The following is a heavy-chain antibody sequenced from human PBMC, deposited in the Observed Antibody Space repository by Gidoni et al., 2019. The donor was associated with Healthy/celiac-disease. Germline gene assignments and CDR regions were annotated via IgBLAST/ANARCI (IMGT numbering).Heavy chain of an antibody. V-gene: IGHV3-43*02. Sequence: EVQLVESGGGVVQPGGSLRISVAASGFTFDDYAMHWVRQAPGKGLEWVSLISGDGGSTYYADSLKGRFTISRDNSKNSLYLQMNSLRTEDTALYYCAKNHYYYYGMDVWGQGTTVTVSS. CDR3: AKNHYYYYGMDV. CDR1: GFTFDDYA. J-gene: IGHJ6*02. CDR2: ISGDGGST.